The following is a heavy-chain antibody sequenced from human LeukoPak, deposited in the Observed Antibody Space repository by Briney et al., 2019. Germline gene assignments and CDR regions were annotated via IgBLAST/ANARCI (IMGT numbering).Heavy chain of an antibody. V-gene: IGHV3-23*01. D-gene: IGHD3-10*01. Sequence: GGSLRLSCAASGFTFTKYGMSWVRQAPGKGLEWISTISDSGAYTYYADFVKGRFTVSRDNSKNMVFLEVNSLRAEDTATYFCAKGRILWFGEQSDFDYWVQGTLVTVSS. CDR1: GFTFTKYG. CDR3: AKGRILWFGEQSDFDY. CDR2: ISDSGAYT. J-gene: IGHJ4*02.